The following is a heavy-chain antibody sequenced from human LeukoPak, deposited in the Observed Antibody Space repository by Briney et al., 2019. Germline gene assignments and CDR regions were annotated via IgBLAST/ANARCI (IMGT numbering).Heavy chain of an antibody. V-gene: IGHV3-23*01. CDR3: AKTRHDPSRLPFDP. J-gene: IGHJ5*02. Sequence: SGGSLRLSCAAYGFTFSSYGMRWVRQAAGKGMEWVSGISATDGRTSYADSVKGRFTVSRDNSKTTLYLQMNSLRADDTAVYYCAKTRHDPSRLPFDPWGQGTLVTVSS. D-gene: IGHD6-6*01. CDR1: GFTFSSYG. CDR2: ISATDGRT.